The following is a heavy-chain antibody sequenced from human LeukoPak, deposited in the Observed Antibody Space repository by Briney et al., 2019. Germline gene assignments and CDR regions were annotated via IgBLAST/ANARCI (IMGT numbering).Heavy chain of an antibody. CDR3: VRSNSGGTCVDY. CDR2: ISSGSGRYM. D-gene: IGHD2-15*01. Sequence: PGGSLRLSCAASGFDFTTYNMNWVGQAPGKRLEWISSISSGSGRYMYYADSVKGRFTISRDNARNSLYLQMNSLRAEDTAVYFCVRSNSGGTCVDYWGQGSLVTVSP. CDR1: GFDFTTYN. V-gene: IGHV3-21*01. J-gene: IGHJ4*02.